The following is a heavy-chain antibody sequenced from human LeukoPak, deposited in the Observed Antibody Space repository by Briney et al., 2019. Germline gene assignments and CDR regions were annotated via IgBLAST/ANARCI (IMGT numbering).Heavy chain of an antibody. V-gene: IGHV3-23*01. CDR2: IGGSGGST. J-gene: IGHJ5*02. CDR3: ARCQAEGGYCWFDP. Sequence: HPGGSLRLSCAASGFTFSSYAMSWVRQAPGKGLEWVSAIGGSGGSTYYADSVKGRFTISRDNSKNTLVLQMNSLRAEDTAVYYCARCQAEGGYCWFDPWGQGTLVTVSS. CDR1: GFTFSSYA. D-gene: IGHD2-21*02.